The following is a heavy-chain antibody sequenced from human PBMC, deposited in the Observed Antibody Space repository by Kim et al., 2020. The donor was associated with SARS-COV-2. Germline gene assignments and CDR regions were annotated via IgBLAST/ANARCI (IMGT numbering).Heavy chain of an antibody. J-gene: IGHJ5*02. D-gene: IGHD4-17*01. CDR3: AREDYEFRWFDP. V-gene: IGHV4-39*02. CDR1: DGSISSGSYY. CDR2: VYYSGST. Sequence: SETLSLTCTVSDGSISSGSYYWGWIRQPPGKGPEWIGSVYYSGSTYYNPSLKSRVTISVDTSKNQFSLRLSSVTAADTAVYSCAREDYEFRWFDPWGQGTLVTVSS.